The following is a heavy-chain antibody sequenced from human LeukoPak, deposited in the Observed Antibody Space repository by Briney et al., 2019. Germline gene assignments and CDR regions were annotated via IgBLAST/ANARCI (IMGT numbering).Heavy chain of an antibody. CDR2: INAGNGST. CDR1: GFTFTSYA. V-gene: IGHV1-3*01. D-gene: IGHD5-12*01. CDR3: ARDAEIVATMTWDFDY. J-gene: IGHJ4*02. Sequence: GTSVKVSCKASGFTFTSYAMHWVRQAPGQRLEWMGWINAGNGSTKYSQKFQGRVTITRDASASTAYMELSSLRSEDTAVYYCARDAEIVATMTWDFDYWGQGTLVTVSS.